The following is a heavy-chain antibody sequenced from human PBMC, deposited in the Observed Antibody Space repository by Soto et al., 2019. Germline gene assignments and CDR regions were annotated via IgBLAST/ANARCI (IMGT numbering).Heavy chain of an antibody. D-gene: IGHD2-2*01. J-gene: IGHJ3*02. CDR3: ARALPKGYCSSTSCYAAPDAFDI. Sequence: GGSLRLSCAASGFTVSSNYMSWVRQAPGKGLEWASVIYSGGSTYYADSVKGRFTISRHNSKNTLYLQMNSLRAEDTAVYYCARALPKGYCSSTSCYAAPDAFDIWGQGTMVTVSS. V-gene: IGHV3-53*04. CDR2: IYSGGST. CDR1: GFTVSSNY.